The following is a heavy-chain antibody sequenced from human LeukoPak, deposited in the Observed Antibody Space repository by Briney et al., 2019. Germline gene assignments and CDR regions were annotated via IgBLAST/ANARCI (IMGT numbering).Heavy chain of an antibody. V-gene: IGHV1-24*01. CDR1: GYTLTELS. J-gene: IGHJ3*02. CDR2: FDPEDGET. CDR3: ATGLPVGDAFDI. Sequence: ASVKVSCKVSGYTLTELSMHWVRQAPGKGLEWMGGFDPEDGETIYAQKFQGRVTMTEDTSTDTAYMELSSLRSEDTAVYYCATGLPVGDAFDIWGQGTVVTVSS.